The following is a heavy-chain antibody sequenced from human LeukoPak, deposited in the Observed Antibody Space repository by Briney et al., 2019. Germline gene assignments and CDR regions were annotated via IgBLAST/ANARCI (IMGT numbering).Heavy chain of an antibody. CDR3: ARTNCSSTSCYCDY. CDR1: GGSFSGYY. CDR2: INHSGST. D-gene: IGHD2-2*01. J-gene: IGHJ4*02. Sequence: SETLSLTCAVYGGSFSGYYWSWIRQPPGEGLEWIGEINHSGSTNYNPSLKSRVTISVDTSKNQFSLKLSSVTAADTAVYYCARTNCSSTSCYCDYWGQGTLVTISS. V-gene: IGHV4-34*01.